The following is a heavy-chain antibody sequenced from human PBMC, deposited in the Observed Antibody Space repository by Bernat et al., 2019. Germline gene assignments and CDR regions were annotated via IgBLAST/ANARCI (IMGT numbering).Heavy chain of an antibody. CDR1: GFTVSSNY. Sequence: EVQLVESGGGLVQPGGSLRLSCAASGFTVSSNYMSWVLQAPGKGLEWVSVIYSGGTTYSADSVKGRFTISRDNSKNTLYLQMNSLRAEDTAVYYCAKGAVTTSPFDYWGQGTLVTVSS. V-gene: IGHV3-66*01. D-gene: IGHD4-17*01. CDR2: IYSGGTT. J-gene: IGHJ4*02. CDR3: AKGAVTTSPFDY.